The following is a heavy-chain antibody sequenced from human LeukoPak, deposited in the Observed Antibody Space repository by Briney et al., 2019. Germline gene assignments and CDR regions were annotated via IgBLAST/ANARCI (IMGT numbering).Heavy chain of an antibody. Sequence: SETLSLTCAVSGYSISSGYYWGWIRQPPGKGLEWIGSIYHSGSTYYNPSLKSRVTISVDTSKNQFSLKLSSATAADTAVYYCARDRELLWFGELSEYYYMDVWGKGTTVTVSS. J-gene: IGHJ6*03. CDR2: IYHSGST. V-gene: IGHV4-38-2*02. D-gene: IGHD3-10*01. CDR3: ARDRELLWFGELSEYYYMDV. CDR1: GYSISSGYY.